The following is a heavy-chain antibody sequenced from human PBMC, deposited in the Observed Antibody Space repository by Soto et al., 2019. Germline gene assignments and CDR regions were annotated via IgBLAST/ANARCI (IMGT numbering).Heavy chain of an antibody. CDR1: GFTFSSYS. CDR3: ARDYYDSSGYLAPLDY. V-gene: IGHV3-21*01. D-gene: IGHD3-22*01. J-gene: IGHJ4*02. CDR2: ISSSSSYI. Sequence: EVQLVESGGGLVKPGGSLRLSCAASGFTFSSYSMNWVRQSPGKGLEWVSSISSSSSYIYYANSVKGRITISRDNAKNSLYLKMNSLRADDTAVYYCARDYYDSSGYLAPLDYWGQGTLVTVSS.